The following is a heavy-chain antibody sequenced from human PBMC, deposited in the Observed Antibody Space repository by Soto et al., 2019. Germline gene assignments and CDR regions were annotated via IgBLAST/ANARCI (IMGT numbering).Heavy chain of an antibody. CDR1: GYTFTSYA. D-gene: IGHD5-18*01. J-gene: IGHJ6*02. CDR3: ARGFTAMLYYYGMDV. V-gene: IGHV1-3*01. Sequence: GSSVKVSCKASGYTFTSYAMHWVRQAPGQRLEWMGWINAGNGNTKYSQKFQGRVTITRDTSASTAYMELSSLRSEDTAVYYCARGFTAMLYYYGMDVWGQGTTVT. CDR2: INAGNGNT.